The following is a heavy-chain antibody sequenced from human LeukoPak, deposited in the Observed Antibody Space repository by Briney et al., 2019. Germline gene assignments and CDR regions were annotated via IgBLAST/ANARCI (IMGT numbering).Heavy chain of an antibody. CDR3: ARGRRPDAFDS. J-gene: IGHJ3*02. CDR2: ISSSGTTT. Sequence: PGGSLRLSCAASGFXFSSYDIYWVRQAPGKGLEWVSYISSSGTTTLYGDSVKGRFTISRDNAKNSLYLQVNSLRAEDTAVYYCARGRRPDAFDSWGQGTRVTVSS. V-gene: IGHV3-48*03. CDR1: GFXFSSYD.